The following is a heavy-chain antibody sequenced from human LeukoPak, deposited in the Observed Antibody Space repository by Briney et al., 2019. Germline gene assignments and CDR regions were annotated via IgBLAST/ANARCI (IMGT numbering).Heavy chain of an antibody. J-gene: IGHJ4*02. CDR1: GFTFSSYA. CDR2: ISGSGGST. Sequence: GGSLRLSCAASGFTFSSYAMSWVRQAPGKGLEWVSAISGSGGSTYCADSVKGRFTISRDNSKNTLYLQMNSLRAEDTAVYYCAKDRDCSSTSCYSDYWGQGTLVTVSS. V-gene: IGHV3-23*01. CDR3: AKDRDCSSTSCYSDY. D-gene: IGHD2-2*01.